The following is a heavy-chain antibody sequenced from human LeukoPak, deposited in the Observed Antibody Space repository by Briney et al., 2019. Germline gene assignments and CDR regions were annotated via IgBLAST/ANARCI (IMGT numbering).Heavy chain of an antibody. CDR2: TYHSGST. D-gene: IGHD3-16*02. J-gene: IGHJ5*02. V-gene: IGHV4-39*01. Sequence: SETLSLTCTVSGDSISGSSYYWGWIRQPPRKGLEWIGSTYHSGSTYHKPSLKSRVTISVDTSKNQFSLKLNSVTATDTAVYYCARHDYIWGSYRRFDPWGQGTLVTVSS. CDR3: ARHDYIWGSYRRFDP. CDR1: GDSISGSSYY.